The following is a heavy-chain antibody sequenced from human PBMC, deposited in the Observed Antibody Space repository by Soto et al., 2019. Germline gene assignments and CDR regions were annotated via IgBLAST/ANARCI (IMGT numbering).Heavy chain of an antibody. CDR2: ISAYNGNT. Sequence: QVQLVQSGDEVKKPGASVKVSCKASGYTFTSYGISWVRQAPGQGLEWVGWISAYNGNTKYAQKLQGRVTTNTDTSTSTAYMELRSLRSDDTAVYYCARDLGGSYYAPVDYWGQGTLVTVSS. D-gene: IGHD1-26*01. CDR1: GYTFTSYG. V-gene: IGHV1-18*01. J-gene: IGHJ4*02. CDR3: ARDLGGSYYAPVDY.